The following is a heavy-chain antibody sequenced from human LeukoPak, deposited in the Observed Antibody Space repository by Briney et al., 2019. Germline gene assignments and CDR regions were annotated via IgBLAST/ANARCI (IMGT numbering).Heavy chain of an antibody. D-gene: IGHD1-1*01. V-gene: IGHV5-51*01. Sequence: GESLKISCKASGYSFTTYWIGWVRQMPGKGLEWMGIIYPGDSDTRYSPSFQGLVTISVDKSISTAYLQWTSLKASDTAMYYCARRPTGRNYYFDYWGQGALVTVSS. CDR3: ARRPTGRNYYFDY. J-gene: IGHJ4*02. CDR2: IYPGDSDT. CDR1: GYSFTTYW.